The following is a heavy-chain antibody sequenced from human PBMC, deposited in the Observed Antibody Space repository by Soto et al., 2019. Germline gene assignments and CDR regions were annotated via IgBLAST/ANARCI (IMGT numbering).Heavy chain of an antibody. Sequence: GSLTLSCAASGFTVCSNSMNCVRQAPGKGLEWVSSISSSSSYIYYADSVKGRFTISRDNAKNSLYLHMNSLKAEDAAVYYFSKGGAAGQFRSGMDGWGHGTRLILS. CDR1: GFTVCSNS. D-gene: IGHD5-12*01. CDR2: ISSSSSYI. J-gene: IGHJ6*01. V-gene: IGHV3-21*01. CDR3: SKGGAAGQFRSGMDG.